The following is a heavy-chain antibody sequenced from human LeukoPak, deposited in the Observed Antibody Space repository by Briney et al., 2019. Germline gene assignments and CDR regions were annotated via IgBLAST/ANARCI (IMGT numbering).Heavy chain of an antibody. CDR2: IASSGSTI. J-gene: IGHJ1*01. V-gene: IGHV3-48*03. CDR1: GFTFSNYE. D-gene: IGHD3-22*01. Sequence: PGGSLRLSCSASGFTFSNYEMNWVRQAPGKGLEWVLYIASSGSTIYYADSVKGRFTISRDNAKSSLYLQMNSLRADDTAVYYCATSRGYFFRWFQHWGQGTLVTVSS. CDR3: ATSRGYFFRWFQH.